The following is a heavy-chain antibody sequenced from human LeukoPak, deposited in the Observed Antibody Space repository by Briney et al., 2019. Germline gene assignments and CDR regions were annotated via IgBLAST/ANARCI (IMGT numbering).Heavy chain of an antibody. CDR1: GYTFTDYE. CDR2: TNPSSRNR. V-gene: IGHV1-8*01. D-gene: IGHD5-18*01. Sequence: VASLKVSCKASGYTFTDYEINWVRQASGQGLEWMGWTNPSSRNRAYAPKFEGRVTMTTDTSTSTAYMELRSLTSEDTAVYYCARNPSRSDTYFDLWGQGTLVTVSS. J-gene: IGHJ4*02. CDR3: ARNPSRSDTYFDL.